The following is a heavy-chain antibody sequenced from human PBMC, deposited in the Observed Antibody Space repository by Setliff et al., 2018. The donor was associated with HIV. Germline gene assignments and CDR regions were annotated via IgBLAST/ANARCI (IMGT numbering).Heavy chain of an antibody. V-gene: IGHV4-38-2*02. CDR1: GFSISSDYY. CDR2: IYHSGST. Sequence: SETLSLTCTVSGFSISSDYYGGWIRQPPGKGLEWIGSIYHSGSTYYNPSLQSRVTMAVDTSKNQFSLKLSSVTGADTAVYYCASYYGADEPSYSFDVWGQGTQVTVSS. D-gene: IGHD3-22*01. CDR3: ASYYGADEPSYSFDV. J-gene: IGHJ4*02.